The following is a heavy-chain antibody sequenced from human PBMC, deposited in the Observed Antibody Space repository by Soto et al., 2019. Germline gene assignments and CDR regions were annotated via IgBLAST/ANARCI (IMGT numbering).Heavy chain of an antibody. Sequence: QVQLVESGGGVVQPGRSLRLSCAASGFTFSSYGMHWVRQAPGKGLEWVAVISYDGSNKYYGDSVKGRFTISRDNSKNTLYLQMNSLRAVDTAVYYCAKVAAAGTYYYYYYGMDVWGQGTTVTVSS. CDR3: AKVAAAGTYYYYYYGMDV. V-gene: IGHV3-30*18. D-gene: IGHD6-13*01. CDR2: ISYDGSNK. CDR1: GFTFSSYG. J-gene: IGHJ6*02.